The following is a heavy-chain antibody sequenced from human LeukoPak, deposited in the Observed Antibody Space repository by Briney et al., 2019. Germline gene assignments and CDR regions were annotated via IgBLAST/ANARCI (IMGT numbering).Heavy chain of an antibody. V-gene: IGHV3-23*01. CDR3: AKDGSQHQEV. CDR2: ISGSGGST. CDR1: GFTFSSYA. D-gene: IGHD6-13*01. Sequence: GGSLRLSCAASGFTFSSYAMSWVRQAPGKGLEWVSAISGSGGSTYYADSVKGRFTISRDNSKKTLYLQMNSLRAEDTAIYYCAKDGSQHQEVWGQGTLVTVSS. J-gene: IGHJ4*02.